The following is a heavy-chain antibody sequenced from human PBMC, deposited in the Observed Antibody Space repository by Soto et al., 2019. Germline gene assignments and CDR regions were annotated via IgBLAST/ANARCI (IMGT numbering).Heavy chain of an antibody. D-gene: IGHD6-19*01. V-gene: IGHV1-69*13. CDR3: ARSRVRSGYSSGWAPQTFGY. CDR2: IIPIFCTA. J-gene: IGHJ4*02. CDR1: GGTXNSDA. Sequence: SXNVSYKASGGTXNSDAVRLVRQAPRQGLEWMGGIIPIFCTANYAQKFQGRVTITADESTRTAYMELSSLRSEDTAVYYCARSRVRSGYSSGWAPQTFGYWAQATLVTVSS.